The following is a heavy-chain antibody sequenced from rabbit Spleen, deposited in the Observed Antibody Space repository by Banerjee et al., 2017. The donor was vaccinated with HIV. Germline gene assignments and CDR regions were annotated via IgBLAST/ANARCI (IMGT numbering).Heavy chain of an antibody. J-gene: IGHJ4*01. CDR3: ARDLAGVIGWNFSL. Sequence: QEQLTETGGGLVQPGGSLKLSCKASGFDFSNYGMSWVRQAPGKGLEWIGYIDPVFGATYYANSVKGRFTISRDNTQNTLYLQLNSLTAADTATYFCARDLAGVIGWNFSLWGPGTLVTVS. D-gene: IGHD4-1*01. CDR1: GFDFSNYG. V-gene: IGHV1S47*01. CDR2: IDPVFGAT.